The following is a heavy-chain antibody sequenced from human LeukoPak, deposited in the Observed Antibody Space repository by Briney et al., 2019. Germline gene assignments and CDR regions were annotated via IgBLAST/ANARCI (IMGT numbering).Heavy chain of an antibody. D-gene: IGHD2-15*01. Sequence: GGSLRLSCATSGFTFSTYWMSWVRQAPGKGLEWVANIKQDGSEKYYVDSVKGRFTISRDNAKNSLYLQMNSLRAEDTAVYYCAREGGYCSGGSCYVPGYYYYMDVWGKGTTVTVSS. CDR1: GFTFSTYW. V-gene: IGHV3-7*01. J-gene: IGHJ6*03. CDR2: IKQDGSEK. CDR3: AREGGYCSGGSCYVPGYYYYMDV.